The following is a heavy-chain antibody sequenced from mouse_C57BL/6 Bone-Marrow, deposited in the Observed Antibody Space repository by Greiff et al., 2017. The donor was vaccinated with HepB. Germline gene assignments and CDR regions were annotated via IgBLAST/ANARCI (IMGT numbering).Heavy chain of an antibody. V-gene: IGHV1-54*01. CDR1: GYAFTNYL. D-gene: IGHD2-3*01. Sequence: VQLQQSGAELVRPGTSVKVSCKASGYAFTNYLIEWVKQRPGQGLEWIGVINPGSGGTNYNEKFKGKATLTADKSSSTAYMQLSSLTSEDSAVYFCARKWDGYPSYAMDYWGQGTSVTVSS. J-gene: IGHJ4*01. CDR3: ARKWDGYPSYAMDY. CDR2: INPGSGGT.